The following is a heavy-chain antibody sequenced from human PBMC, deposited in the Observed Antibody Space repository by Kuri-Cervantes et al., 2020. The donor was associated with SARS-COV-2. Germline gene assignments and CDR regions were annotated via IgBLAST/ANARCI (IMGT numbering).Heavy chain of an antibody. D-gene: IGHD4-23*01. CDR2: IYYSGST. Sequence: SETLSLTCTVSGGSISSYYWSWIRQPPGKGLEWIGYIYYSGSTNYNPSLKSRVTISVDTSKNQFSLKLSSVTAADTAVYYCARNRVVSPSRFQHWGQGTLVTVSS. V-gene: IGHV4-59*12. CDR3: ARNRVVSPSRFQH. J-gene: IGHJ1*01. CDR1: GGSISSYY.